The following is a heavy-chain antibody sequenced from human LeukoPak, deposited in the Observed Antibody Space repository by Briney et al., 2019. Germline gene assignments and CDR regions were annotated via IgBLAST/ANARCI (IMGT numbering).Heavy chain of an antibody. Sequence: ASVKVSCKASGYTFTSYGISWVRQAPGQGLEWMGWISAYNGNTNYAQKLQGRVTMTTDTSTSTAYMELRSLRSDDTTVYYCARVAIVVVPAPYNWFDPWGQGTLVTVSS. CDR1: GYTFTSYG. CDR2: ISAYNGNT. V-gene: IGHV1-18*01. D-gene: IGHD2-2*01. CDR3: ARVAIVVVPAPYNWFDP. J-gene: IGHJ5*02.